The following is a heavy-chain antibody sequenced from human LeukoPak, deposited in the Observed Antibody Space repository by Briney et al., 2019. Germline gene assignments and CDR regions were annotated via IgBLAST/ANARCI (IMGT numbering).Heavy chain of an antibody. CDR2: VYYSGSI. Sequence: KPSETLSLTCTVSGDFISSGGYYWGWIRQPPGKGLAWIGSVYYSGSIFYNPSLESRVTISVDTSKNQFSLKLTSVTAADTAVYYCARLCTVTTCAGFEHWGPGMLVTVSS. CDR3: ARLCTVTTCAGFEH. J-gene: IGHJ4*02. V-gene: IGHV4-39*01. CDR1: GDFISSGGYY. D-gene: IGHD4-17*01.